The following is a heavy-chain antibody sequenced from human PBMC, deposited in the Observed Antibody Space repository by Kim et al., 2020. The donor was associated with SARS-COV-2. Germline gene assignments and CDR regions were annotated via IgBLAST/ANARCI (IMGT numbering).Heavy chain of an antibody. D-gene: IGHD4-17*01. Sequence: GGSLRLSCAASGFIFSSYAMSWVRQAPGKGLEWVSGISGSGSRTFYIDSVKGRFTISRDKSKNTLYLQMNSLRVEDTAIYFCARDLAYDYGGPPLTSHFDSWGQGTLVAVSS. V-gene: IGHV3-23*01. J-gene: IGHJ4*02. CDR1: GFIFSSYA. CDR3: ARDLAYDYGGPPLTSHFDS. CDR2: ISGSGSRT.